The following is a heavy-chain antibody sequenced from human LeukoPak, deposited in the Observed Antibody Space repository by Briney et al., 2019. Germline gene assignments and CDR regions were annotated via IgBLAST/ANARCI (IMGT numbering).Heavy chain of an antibody. CDR3: ASGITMVRGVIDY. D-gene: IGHD3-10*01. V-gene: IGHV4-4*02. J-gene: IGHJ4*02. CDR2: IYHSGST. CDR1: GGSISSSNW. Sequence: PSGTLSLTCAVPGGSISSSNWRSWVRQPPGKGLEWIGEIYHSGSTNYNPSLKSRVTISVDKSKNQFSLKLSSVTAADTAVYYCASGITMVRGVIDYWGQGTLVTVSS.